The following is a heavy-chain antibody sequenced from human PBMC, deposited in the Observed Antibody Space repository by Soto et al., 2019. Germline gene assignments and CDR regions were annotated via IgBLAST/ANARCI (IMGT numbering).Heavy chain of an antibody. CDR3: VRSGFAHSLDP. CDR1: GGSISSYY. Sequence: SETQSLTCTVSGGSISSYYWSWIRQPPGKGLEWIGYIYYSGSTNYNPSLKSRVTISVDKSKNQFSLKLSSVTAADTAVYYCVRSGFAHSLDPWGQGPLVTVSS. J-gene: IGHJ5*02. CDR2: IYYSGST. D-gene: IGHD6-25*01. V-gene: IGHV4-59*12.